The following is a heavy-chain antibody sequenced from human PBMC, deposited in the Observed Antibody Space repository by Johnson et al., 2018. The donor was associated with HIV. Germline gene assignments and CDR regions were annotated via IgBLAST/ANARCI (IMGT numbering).Heavy chain of an antibody. Sequence: LEWVSEIDTAGDTYYPGSVKGRLTISRDNAKNSLYLQMNSLRAEDTALYYCVRGGLGYQNIHDPFDIWGQGTMVTVSS. V-gene: IGHV3-13*01. J-gene: IGHJ3*02. D-gene: IGHD3-16*02. CDR3: VRGGLGYQNIHDPFDI. CDR2: IDTAGDT.